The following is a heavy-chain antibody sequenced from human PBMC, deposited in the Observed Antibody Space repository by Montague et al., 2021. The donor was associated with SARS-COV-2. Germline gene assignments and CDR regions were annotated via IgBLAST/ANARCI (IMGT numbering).Heavy chain of an antibody. D-gene: IGHD6-19*01. CDR1: GFSLSTSGMC. Sequence: PALVKPTQTLTLTCTFSGFSLSTSGMCVSWIRQPPGKALEWLALXXWDDDKYYSTSLKTRLTISKDTSKNQVVLTMTNMDPVDTATYFCARIAGSGWFGQGEYYFDYWGQGTLVTVSS. J-gene: IGHJ4*02. V-gene: IGHV2-70*01. CDR2: XXWDDDK. CDR3: ARIAGSGWFGQGEYYFDY.